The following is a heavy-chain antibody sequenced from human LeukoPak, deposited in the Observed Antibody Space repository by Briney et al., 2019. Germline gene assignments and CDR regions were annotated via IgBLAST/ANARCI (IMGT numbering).Heavy chain of an antibody. J-gene: IGHJ4*01. Sequence: GGSLRLSCAASGFMFSSHWMSWVRQAPGKGLEWVANIKDDGSEKYYVDSVKGRFTISGDNAKSSLYLEMNSLRVEETAIYYCASCDRRYYPNDYWGQGTLVTVSS. V-gene: IGHV3-7*01. CDR1: GFMFSSHW. CDR2: IKDDGSEK. CDR3: ASCDRRYYPNDY. D-gene: IGHD3-10*01.